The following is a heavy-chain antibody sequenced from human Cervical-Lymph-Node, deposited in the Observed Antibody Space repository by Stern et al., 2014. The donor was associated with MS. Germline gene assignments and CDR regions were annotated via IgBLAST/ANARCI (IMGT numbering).Heavy chain of an antibody. CDR3: ARRSDYYSGYFDY. CDR1: GYSFTNYW. D-gene: IGHD3-22*01. V-gene: IGHV5-51*01. CDR2: IYPGNSDT. J-gene: IGHJ4*02. Sequence: EVQLEESGAEMKKPGESLKISCKGSGYSFTNYWIGWVRQMPGTGLEWLGIIYPGNSDTTYSPSFQGQVTISVDKSISTAYLQWSSLKASDTATYYCARRSDYYSGYFDYWGQGTLVTV.